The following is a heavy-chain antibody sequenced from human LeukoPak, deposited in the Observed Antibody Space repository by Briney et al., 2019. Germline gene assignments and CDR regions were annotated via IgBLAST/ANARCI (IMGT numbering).Heavy chain of an antibody. D-gene: IGHD2-2*01. J-gene: IGHJ4*02. CDR1: GFSVSSVY. Sequence: GGSLRLSCAASGFSVSSVYMSWVRLAPGKGLEWISVLYRGGTEHYADSVKGRFAISRDSSVNTLYLEMNSLRDEDTAVYHCAAGTTSCSGPGCHATFWDYWGQGTLVTVSS. CDR2: LYRGGTE. V-gene: IGHV3-66*01. CDR3: AAGTTSCSGPGCHATFWDY.